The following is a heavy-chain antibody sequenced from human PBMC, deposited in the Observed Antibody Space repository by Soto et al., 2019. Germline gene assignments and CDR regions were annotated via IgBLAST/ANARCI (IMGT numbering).Heavy chain of an antibody. J-gene: IGHJ4*02. CDR2: IIPFFGTP. CDR3: ARDKGAYYSHLVY. Sequence: QGLLVQSGAEVKKPGSSVKVSCKLSGATFRSSAMSWVRPAPGQGLEWIGGIIPFFGTPNYAQKFQGRVTITADTSTATSYMELSSLRSDDTAVYYCARDKGAYYSHLVYWGQGTLVTVSS. CDR1: GATFRSSA. V-gene: IGHV1-69*06. D-gene: IGHD3-22*01.